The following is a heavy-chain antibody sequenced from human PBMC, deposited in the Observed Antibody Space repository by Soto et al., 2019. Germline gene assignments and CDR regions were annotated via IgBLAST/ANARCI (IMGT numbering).Heavy chain of an antibody. J-gene: IGHJ4*02. D-gene: IGHD2-2*01. V-gene: IGHV4-61*01. CDR3: ARDRVGYCSSTSCYHFDY. CDR1: GGSVSSGSYY. Sequence: SETLSLTCTVSGGSVSSGSYYWSWIRQPPGKGLEWIGYIYYSGSTNYNPSLKSRVTISVDTSKNQFSLKLSSVTAADTAVYYCARDRVGYCSSTSCYHFDYWGQGTLVTVSS. CDR2: IYYSGST.